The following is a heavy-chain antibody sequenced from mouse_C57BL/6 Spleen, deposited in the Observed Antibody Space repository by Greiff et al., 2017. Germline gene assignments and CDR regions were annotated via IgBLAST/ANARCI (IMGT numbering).Heavy chain of an antibody. Sequence: EVKLQESGPGLAKPSQTLSLTCSVTGYSITSDYWNWIRKFPGNKLEYMGYISYSGSTYYNPSLKSRISITRDTSKNQYYLQLNSVTTEDTATYYCARYYYYGSSYDWYFDVWGTGTTVTVSS. D-gene: IGHD1-1*01. CDR3: ARYYYYGSSYDWYFDV. J-gene: IGHJ1*03. V-gene: IGHV3-8*01. CDR1: GYSITSDY. CDR2: ISYSGST.